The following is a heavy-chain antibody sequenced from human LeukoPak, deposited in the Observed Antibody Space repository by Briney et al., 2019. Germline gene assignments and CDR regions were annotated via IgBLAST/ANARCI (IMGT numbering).Heavy chain of an antibody. CDR1: GFTFSTYA. Sequence: GGSLRLSCAASGFTFSTYAMSWVRLTPGKGLEWVSAISGSGDTTYYAGSVKGRCTISRDNSKNTLYLQMNSLRVEDTSVYYCVRVVYSGSGSYGGFDNWGQGTLVTVSA. V-gene: IGHV3-23*01. CDR3: VRVVYSGSGSYGGFDN. CDR2: ISGSGDTT. J-gene: IGHJ4*02. D-gene: IGHD3-10*01.